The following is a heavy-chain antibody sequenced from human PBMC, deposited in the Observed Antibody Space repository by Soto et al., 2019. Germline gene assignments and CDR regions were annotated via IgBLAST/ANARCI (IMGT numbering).Heavy chain of an antibody. CDR3: ARLSRERGSTSHYFDY. V-gene: IGHV1-69*13. D-gene: IGHD3-10*01. CDR1: GGTFSSYA. CDR2: IIPIFGTA. J-gene: IGHJ4*02. Sequence: AVKVSCKASGGTFSSYAISWVRQAPGQRLEWMGGIIPIFGTANYAQKFQGRVTITADESTSTAYMELSSLRSEDTAVYYCARLSRERGSTSHYFDYWGQGTLVTVSS.